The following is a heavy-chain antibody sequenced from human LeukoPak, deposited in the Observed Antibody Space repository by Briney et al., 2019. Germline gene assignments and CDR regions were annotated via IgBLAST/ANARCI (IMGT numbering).Heavy chain of an antibody. V-gene: IGHV4-30-2*01. J-gene: IGHJ3*02. Sequence: SETLSLTCAVSGGSISGGGYSWSWIRQPPGKGLEWIGYIYHSGSTYYNPSLKSRVTISVDRSKNQFSLKLSSVTAADTAVYYCARSPVTPEWVGELLSHAFDIWGQGTMVTVSS. CDR3: ARSPVTPEWVGELLSHAFDI. D-gene: IGHD3-10*01. CDR2: IYHSGST. CDR1: GGSISGGGYS.